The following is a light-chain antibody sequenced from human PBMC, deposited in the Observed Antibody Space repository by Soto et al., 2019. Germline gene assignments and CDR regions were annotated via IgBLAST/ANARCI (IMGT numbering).Light chain of an antibody. J-gene: IGKJ4*01. V-gene: IGKV3-15*01. CDR1: QTVSSN. Sequence: EIVLTQSPGTLSLSLGERATLSCRASQTVSSNYLAWCQQRPGQTPRLLIYDTSTRATGVPARFSGSRSGTEFTLTINSLQSEDFAVYYCQRYNNWPLTFGGGTKVDIK. CDR2: DTS. CDR3: QRYNNWPLT.